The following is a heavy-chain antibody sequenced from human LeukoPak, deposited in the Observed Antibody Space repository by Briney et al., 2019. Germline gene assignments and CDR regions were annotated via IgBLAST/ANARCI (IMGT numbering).Heavy chain of an antibody. Sequence: ASVKVSCKASGGTFSSYAISWVRQAPGQGLEWMGWISAYNGNTNYAQKLQGRVTMTTDTSTSTAYMELRSLRSDDTAVYYCARDRYYYDSSGYYWEPLGERWGQGTLVTVSS. CDR2: ISAYNGNT. J-gene: IGHJ4*02. CDR1: GGTFSSYA. D-gene: IGHD3-22*01. V-gene: IGHV1-18*01. CDR3: ARDRYYYDSSGYYWEPLGER.